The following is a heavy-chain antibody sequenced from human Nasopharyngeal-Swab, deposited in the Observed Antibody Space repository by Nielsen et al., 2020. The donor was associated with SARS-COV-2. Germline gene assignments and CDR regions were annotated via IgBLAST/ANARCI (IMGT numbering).Heavy chain of an antibody. D-gene: IGHD3-3*01. J-gene: IGHJ6*03. CDR2: INHSGST. CDR1: GGSFSGYY. Sequence: SETLSLTCAVYGGSFSGYYWSWIRQPPGKGLEWIGEINHSGSTNYNPSLKSRVTISVDTSKNQFSLKLSSVTAADTAVYYCAGLRGDFWSGYGIDYYYYMDVWGKGTTVTVPS. V-gene: IGHV4-34*01. CDR3: AGLRGDFWSGYGIDYYYYMDV.